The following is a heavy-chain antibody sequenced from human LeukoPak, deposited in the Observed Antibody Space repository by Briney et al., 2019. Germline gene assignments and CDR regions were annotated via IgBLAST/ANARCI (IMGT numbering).Heavy chain of an antibody. CDR2: MNPNSGNT. D-gene: IGHD2-2*01. V-gene: IGHV1-8*01. J-gene: IGHJ5*02. CDR3: AMSLGRGYCSSTSCANNWFDP. Sequence: GASVRVSCKASGYTFTSYDINWVRQATGQGLEWMGWMNPNSGNTGYAQKFQGRVTMTRNTSISTAYMELSSLRSEDTAVYYCAMSLGRGYCSSTSCANNWFDPWGQGTLVTVSS. CDR1: GYTFTSYD.